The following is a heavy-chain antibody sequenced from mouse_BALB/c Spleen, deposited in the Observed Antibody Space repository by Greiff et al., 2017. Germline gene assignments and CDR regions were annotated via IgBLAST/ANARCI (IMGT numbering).Heavy chain of an antibody. J-gene: IGHJ4*01. V-gene: IGHV1-67*01. CDR2: ISTYSGNT. D-gene: IGHD2-1*01. CDR3: ARSSIYGNYDAMDY. Sequence: QVQLQQSGPELVRTGVSVKISCKGSGYTFTDYAMHWVKQSHAKSLEWIGVISTYSGNTNYNQKFKGKATMTVDKSSSTAYLELARLTSEDSAIYYCARSSIYGNYDAMDYWGQGTSVTVSS. CDR1: GYTFTDYA.